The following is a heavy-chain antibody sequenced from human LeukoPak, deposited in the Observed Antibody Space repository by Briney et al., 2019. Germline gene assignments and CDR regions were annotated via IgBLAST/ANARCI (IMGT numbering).Heavy chain of an antibody. CDR3: ARGISGEFDY. V-gene: IGHV4-61*02. Sequence: SETLSHTCIVSVGSISSGSYYWSWIRQPAGKGLEWIGRIYTSGSTTYNPSLKGRVTISVDTSKNQFSLKLSSVTAADTAVYYCARGISGEFDYWGQGTLVTVSS. CDR1: VGSISSGSYY. CDR2: IYTSGST. J-gene: IGHJ4*02. D-gene: IGHD6-19*01.